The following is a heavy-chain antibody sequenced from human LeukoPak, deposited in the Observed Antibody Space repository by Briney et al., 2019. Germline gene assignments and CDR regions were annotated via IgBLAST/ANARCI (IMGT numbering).Heavy chain of an antibody. CDR1: GGSISSTNYY. V-gene: IGHV4-61*01. CDR3: GRGGVGGGGY. Sequence: SETLSLTCTVSGGSISSTNYYWTWIRQPPGKGLEWIGYLYNSGSTSYNPSLKSRVTISVDTSKNQFSLKLTSVTAADTAVYYCGRGGVGGGGYWGQGTLVTVSS. D-gene: IGHD2-21*01. CDR2: LYNSGST. J-gene: IGHJ4*02.